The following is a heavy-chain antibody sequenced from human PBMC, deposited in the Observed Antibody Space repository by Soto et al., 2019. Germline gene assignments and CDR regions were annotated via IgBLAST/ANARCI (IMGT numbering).Heavy chain of an antibody. CDR2: IIPIFGTA. Sequence: SVKVSCKASGGTFSSYAISWVRQAPGQGLEWMGGIIPIFGTANYAQKFQGRVTITADESTSTAYMELSSLRSEDTAVYYCARWQGMSSRIQLWLRTAHGMDVWGQGTTVTVSS. D-gene: IGHD5-18*01. J-gene: IGHJ6*02. CDR1: GGTFSSYA. V-gene: IGHV1-69*13. CDR3: ARWQGMSSRIQLWLRTAHGMDV.